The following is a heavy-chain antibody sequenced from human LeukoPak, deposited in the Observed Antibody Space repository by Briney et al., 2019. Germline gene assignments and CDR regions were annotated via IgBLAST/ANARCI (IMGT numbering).Heavy chain of an antibody. CDR1: GGSISSDRYS. CDR3: ARMPPFGYGDYGWFDP. J-gene: IGHJ5*02. D-gene: IGHD4-17*01. CDR2: IYTSGST. Sequence: SETLSLTCTVSGGSISSDRYSWGWIRQPAGKGLEWIGRIYTSGSTKYNPSLKSRVTISLDTSKNLFSLNLYPVTAADTAVYYCARMPPFGYGDYGWFDPWGQGTLVTVSS. V-gene: IGHV4-61*02.